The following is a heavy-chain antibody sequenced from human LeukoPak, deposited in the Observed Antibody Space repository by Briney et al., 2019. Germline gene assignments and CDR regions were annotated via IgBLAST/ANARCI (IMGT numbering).Heavy chain of an antibody. D-gene: IGHD1-1*01. J-gene: IGHJ4*02. Sequence: ASVKLSCKASGYTFTSYYIDWVRQAPGQGLEWMGVINPSGGSTRYAQKFQGRVTMTGDPSTRTVYMELSSLTSDDSAVYYRARGTTDDYWGQGTPVTVSS. V-gene: IGHV1-46*01. CDR3: ARGTTDDY. CDR2: INPSGGST. CDR1: GYTFTSYY.